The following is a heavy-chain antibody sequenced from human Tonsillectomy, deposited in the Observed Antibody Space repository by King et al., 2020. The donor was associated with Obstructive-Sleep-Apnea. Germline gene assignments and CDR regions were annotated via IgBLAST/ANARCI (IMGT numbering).Heavy chain of an antibody. CDR3: ARGYDFWSGYRHNWFDP. J-gene: IGHJ5*02. Sequence: VQLVESGGGVVQPGRSLRLSCAASGFTFSSYAMHWVRPAPGKGLEWVAVISYDGSNKYYADSVKGRFTISRDNSKNTLYLQMNSLRAEDTAVYYCARGYDFWSGYRHNWFDPWGQGTLVTVSS. D-gene: IGHD3-3*01. CDR1: GFTFSSYA. V-gene: IGHV3-30*04. CDR2: ISYDGSNK.